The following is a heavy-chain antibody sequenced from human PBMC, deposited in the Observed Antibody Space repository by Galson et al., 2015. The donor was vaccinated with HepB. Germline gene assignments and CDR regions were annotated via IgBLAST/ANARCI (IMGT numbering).Heavy chain of an antibody. D-gene: IGHD3-10*01. V-gene: IGHV3-30*04. Sequence: SLRLSCAASGFTFSSYAMHWVRQAPGKGLEWVAVISYDGSNKYYADSVKGRFTISRDNSKNTLYLQMNSLRAEDTAVYYCARDATSRSSGTFDYWGQGTLVTVSS. CDR1: GFTFSSYA. CDR3: ARDATSRSSGTFDY. J-gene: IGHJ4*02. CDR2: ISYDGSNK.